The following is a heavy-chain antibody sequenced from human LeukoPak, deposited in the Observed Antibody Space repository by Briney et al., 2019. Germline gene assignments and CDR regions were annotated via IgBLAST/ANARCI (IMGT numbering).Heavy chain of an antibody. CDR3: ARAGDYGDHGDAFDI. V-gene: IGHV3-48*03. D-gene: IGHD4-17*01. J-gene: IGHJ3*02. CDR1: GFTFSSYE. CDR2: ISSSGSTI. Sequence: PGGSLRLSCAASGFTFSSYEMNWVRQAPGKGLEWVSYISSSGSTIYYADSVKGRFTISRDNAKNSLYLQMNSLRAEDTAVYYCARAGDYGDHGDAFDIWGQGTMVTVSS.